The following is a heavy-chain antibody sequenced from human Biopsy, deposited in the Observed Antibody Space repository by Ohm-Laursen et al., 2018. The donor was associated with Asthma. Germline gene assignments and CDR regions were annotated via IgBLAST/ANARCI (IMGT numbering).Heavy chain of an antibody. Sequence: PGTLSLTCIVSGDAMSTSGSYWGWIRQSPGKGLEWIGSIYYSGRTYYNPPLESRVTISADTSKNHFSLKVTSVTAADTAVYYCARAVSSSSYWYFDLWGRGDLVTVSS. D-gene: IGHD6-6*01. CDR3: ARAVSSSSYWYFDL. CDR1: GDAMSTSGSY. CDR2: IYYSGRT. V-gene: IGHV4-39*02. J-gene: IGHJ2*01.